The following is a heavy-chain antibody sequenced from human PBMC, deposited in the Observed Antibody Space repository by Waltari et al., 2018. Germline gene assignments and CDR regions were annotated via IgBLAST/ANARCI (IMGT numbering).Heavy chain of an antibody. J-gene: IGHJ4*02. CDR3: ATHLSSALLWAGR. CDR2: ISDDGGSK. CDR1: GFNFSRTA. D-gene: IGHD2-21*01. V-gene: IGHV3-30-3*01. Sequence: QVQLVESGGGLFQPGRSPRLSCAASGFNFSRTAMYWVRRAPGKGLDWVGLISDDGGSKYYAESARGRFTISRDNSKDTLSLQMNNLRLEDTATYYCATHLSSALLWAGRWGQGTLVIVSS.